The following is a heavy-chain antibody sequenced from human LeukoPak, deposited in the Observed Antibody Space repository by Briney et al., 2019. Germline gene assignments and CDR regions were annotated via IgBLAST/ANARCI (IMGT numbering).Heavy chain of an antibody. Sequence: ASVEVSCKASGYTFTSYGISWVRQAPGQGLEWMGWISAYNGNTNYAQKLQGRVTMTTDTSTSTAYMELRSLRSDDTAVYYCARCGYDHCNIPLIHWGQGTLVTVSS. J-gene: IGHJ4*02. CDR1: GYTFTSYG. CDR2: ISAYNGNT. D-gene: IGHD5-12*01. V-gene: IGHV1-18*04. CDR3: ARCGYDHCNIPLIH.